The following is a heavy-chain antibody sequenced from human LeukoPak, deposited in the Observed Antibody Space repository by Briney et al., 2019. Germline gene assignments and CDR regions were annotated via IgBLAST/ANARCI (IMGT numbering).Heavy chain of an antibody. CDR2: IYYSGST. V-gene: IGHV4-59*12. CDR3: ARRLSGYRLGSFDY. Sequence: SETLSLTCTVSGGSISSYYWSWIRQPPGKGLEWIGYIYYSGSTNYNPSLKSRVTISVDTSKNQFSLKLTSVTAADTAVYYCARRLSGYRLGSFDYWGQGTLVTVSS. CDR1: GGSISSYY. D-gene: IGHD3-22*01. J-gene: IGHJ4*02.